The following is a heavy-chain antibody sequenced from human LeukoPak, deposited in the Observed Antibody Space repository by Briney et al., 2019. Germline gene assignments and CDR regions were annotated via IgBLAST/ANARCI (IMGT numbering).Heavy chain of an antibody. CDR2: ISYDGSNK. CDR3: ARDGSPLKYSSSWLGGYYYYGMDV. Sequence: GGSLRLSCAASGFTLSRSSMHWVRQAPGKGLEWVAVISYDGSNKYYADSVKGRFTVSRDNAKNSLYLQMNSLRAEDTAVYYCARDGSPLKYSSSWLGGYYYYGMDVWGQGTTVTVSS. D-gene: IGHD6-13*01. CDR1: GFTLSRSS. J-gene: IGHJ6*02. V-gene: IGHV3-30-3*01.